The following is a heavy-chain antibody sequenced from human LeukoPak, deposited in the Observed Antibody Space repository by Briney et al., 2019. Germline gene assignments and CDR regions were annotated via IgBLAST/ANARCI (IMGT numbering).Heavy chain of an antibody. J-gene: IGHJ3*02. CDR2: ISGSGGST. CDR3: AKNLHYYDSSGYYHDAFDI. Sequence: GGSLRLSCAASGFTFSSYAMSWVRQAPGKGLEWVSAISGSGGSTYYADSVKGRFTISRDNSKNTLYLQMNSLRAEDTAVYYCAKNLHYYDSSGYYHDAFDIWGQGTMVTVSS. D-gene: IGHD3-22*01. CDR1: GFTFSSYA. V-gene: IGHV3-23*01.